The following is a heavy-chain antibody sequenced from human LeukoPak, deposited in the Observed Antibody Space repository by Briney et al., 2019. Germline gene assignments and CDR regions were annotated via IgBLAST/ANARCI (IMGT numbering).Heavy chain of an antibody. J-gene: IGHJ3*02. CDR2: ISWNSGSI. CDR1: GFTFDDYA. CDR3: AKDSRRVLDDAFDI. V-gene: IGHV3-9*01. Sequence: GGSLRLSCAASGFTFDDYAMHWVRQAPGKGLEWVSGISWNSGSIGYADSVKGRFTISRDNAKNSLYLQMNSVRAEDTALYYCAKDSRRVLDDAFDIWGQGTMVTVSS. D-gene: IGHD6-13*01.